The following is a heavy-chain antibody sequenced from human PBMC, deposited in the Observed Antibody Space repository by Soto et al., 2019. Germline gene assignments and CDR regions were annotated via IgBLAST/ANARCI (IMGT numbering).Heavy chain of an antibody. J-gene: IGHJ4*02. CDR2: ISYDGSNK. CDR1: GFTFSSYG. V-gene: IGHV3-30*18. Sequence: QVQLVESGGGVVQPGRSLRLSCAASGFTFSSYGMHWVRQAPGKGPEWVAVISYDGSNKYHADSVKGRFTISRDNSKNTLYLQMNSLRAEDTAVYYCAKDKVPVVVTAPFDYWGQGTLVTVSS. D-gene: IGHD2-21*02. CDR3: AKDKVPVVVTAPFDY.